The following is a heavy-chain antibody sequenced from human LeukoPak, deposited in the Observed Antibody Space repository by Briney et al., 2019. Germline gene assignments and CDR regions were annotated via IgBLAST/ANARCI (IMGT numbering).Heavy chain of an antibody. CDR2: KSYDGSNK. CDR1: GFTFSSYG. CDR3: AKDRGYGDAEGYGMDV. Sequence: GGSLRLSCAASGFTFSSYGMHWVRQAPGKGLEWVAVKSYDGSNKYYADSVKGRFTISRDNSKNMLYLQMNSLRAEDTAVYYCAKDRGYGDAEGYGMDVWGQGTTVTVSS. J-gene: IGHJ6*02. D-gene: IGHD4-17*01. V-gene: IGHV3-30*18.